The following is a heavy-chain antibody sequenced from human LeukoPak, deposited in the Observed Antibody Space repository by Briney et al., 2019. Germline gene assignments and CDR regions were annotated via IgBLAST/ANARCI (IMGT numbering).Heavy chain of an antibody. J-gene: IGHJ4*02. V-gene: IGHV4-61*02. Sequence: SETLSLTCTVSGGSISSGSYYWSWIRQPAGKGLEWIGRIYTSGSTNYNPSLKSRVTISVDTSKNQFSLKLSSVTAADTAVYYCASVPRGSGYSLDYWGQGTLVTVSS. CDR3: ASVPRGSGYSLDY. CDR2: IYTSGST. CDR1: GGSISSGSYY. D-gene: IGHD3-22*01.